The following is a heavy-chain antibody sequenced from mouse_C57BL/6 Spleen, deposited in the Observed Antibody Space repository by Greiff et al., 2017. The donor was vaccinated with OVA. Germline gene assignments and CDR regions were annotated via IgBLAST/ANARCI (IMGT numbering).Heavy chain of an antibody. Sequence: EVQLVESGGDLVKPGGSLKLSCAASGFTFSSYGMSWVRQTPDKRLEWVATISSGGSYTYYPDSVKGRFTISRDNAKNTLYLQMSRLKSEDTAMYYCARHEGLAYAMDYWGQGTSVTVSS. CDR2: ISSGGSYT. D-gene: IGHD3-3*01. V-gene: IGHV5-6*01. CDR3: ARHEGLAYAMDY. CDR1: GFTFSSYG. J-gene: IGHJ4*01.